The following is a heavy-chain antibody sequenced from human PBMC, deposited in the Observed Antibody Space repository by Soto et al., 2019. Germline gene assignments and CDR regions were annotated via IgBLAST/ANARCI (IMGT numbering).Heavy chain of an antibody. Sequence: QVQLVESGGGVVQPGRSLRLSCAASGFTFSSYGMHWVRQAPGKGLEWASVIWYDGSNKYYADSVKGRFTISRDNSKNTLYLQRNSLRAEDTAVSYCARDFDYWGQGNLGNVSS. J-gene: IGHJ4*02. CDR3: ARDFDY. V-gene: IGHV3-33*01. CDR1: GFTFSSYG. CDR2: IWYDGSNK.